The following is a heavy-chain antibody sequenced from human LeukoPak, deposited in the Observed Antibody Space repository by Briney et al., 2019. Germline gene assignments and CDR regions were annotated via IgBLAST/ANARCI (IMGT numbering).Heavy chain of an antibody. J-gene: IGHJ4*02. V-gene: IGHV1-2*02. CDR1: GYTFTGYY. D-gene: IGHD6-19*01. CDR2: INPNSGGT. CDR3: AREWEYGSGYDY. Sequence: ASVKVSCKASGYTFTGYYMHWVRQAPGQGLEWMGWINPNSGGTNYAQKFQGRVTMTRDTSISTAYMELSRLRSDDTAVYYCAREWEYGSGYDYWGQGTLVTVSS.